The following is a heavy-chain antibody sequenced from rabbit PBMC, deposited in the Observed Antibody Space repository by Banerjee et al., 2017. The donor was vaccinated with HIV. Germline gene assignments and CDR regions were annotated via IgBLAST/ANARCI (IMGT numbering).Heavy chain of an antibody. CDR3: ARVYYEYYFNL. D-gene: IGHD1-1*01. CDR2: INTSSGNI. J-gene: IGHJ4*01. CDR1: GFDFSSST. Sequence: QEQLVESGGDLVKPEGSLILTCKASGFDFSSSTMCWVRQAPGKGLEWIACINTSSGNIVYASWAKGRFTISKTSSTTVTLQMTSLTAADTATYFCARVYYEYYFNLWGPGTLVTVS. V-gene: IGHV1S45*01.